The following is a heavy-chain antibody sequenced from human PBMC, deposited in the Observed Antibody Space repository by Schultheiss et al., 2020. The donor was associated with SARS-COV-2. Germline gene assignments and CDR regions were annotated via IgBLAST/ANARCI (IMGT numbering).Heavy chain of an antibody. V-gene: IGHV3-23*01. J-gene: IGHJ3*02. CDR1: GFTFSSYA. CDR2: ISGSGGST. D-gene: IGHD3-10*01. CDR3: AKVLRGNSYYYGSGSYGI. Sequence: GGSLRLSCAASGFTFSSYAMRWVRQAPGKGLEWVSAISGSGGSTYYADSVKGRFTISRDNSKNTLYLQMNSLRAEDTAVYYCAKVLRGNSYYYGSGSYGIWGQGTMVTVSS.